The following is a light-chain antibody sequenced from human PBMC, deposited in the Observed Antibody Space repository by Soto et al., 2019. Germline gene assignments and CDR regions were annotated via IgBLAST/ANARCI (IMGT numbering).Light chain of an antibody. V-gene: IGLV2-14*03. CDR2: DVS. Sequence: QSALTQPASVSGSPGQSITISCTGTSSDVGGYNYVSWYQQHPGKAPKLIIYDVSNRPSGVSNRFSGSKSGNTVSLTISGLQAEDEADYYCSSYTSSSTLVFGGGTKLTVL. CDR1: SSDVGGYNY. CDR3: SSYTSSSTLV. J-gene: IGLJ2*01.